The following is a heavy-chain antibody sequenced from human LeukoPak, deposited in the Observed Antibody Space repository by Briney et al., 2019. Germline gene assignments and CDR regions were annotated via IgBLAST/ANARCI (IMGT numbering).Heavy chain of an antibody. V-gene: IGHV4-4*09. Sequence: SETLSLTCTVSGGSISSYYWSWIRQPPGKGLEWIGYIYTSGSTNYNPSLKSRVTISVDTSKNQFSLKLSSVTAADTAVYYCARQGYCSGGSCYHYWGQGTLVTVSS. CDR3: ARQGYCSGGSCYHY. CDR2: IYTSGST. CDR1: GGSISSYY. J-gene: IGHJ4*02. D-gene: IGHD2-15*01.